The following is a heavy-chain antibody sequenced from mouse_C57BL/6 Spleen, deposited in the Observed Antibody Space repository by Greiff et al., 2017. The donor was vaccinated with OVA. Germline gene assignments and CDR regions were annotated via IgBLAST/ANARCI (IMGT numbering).Heavy chain of an antibody. CDR3: ARRITTVVEGDY. D-gene: IGHD1-1*01. Sequence: VQLQQPGAELVKPGASVKLSCKASGYTFTSYWMQWVKQRPGQGLEWIGEINPSGSYTNYNQKFKGKATLTVDTSSSTAYMQLSSLTSEDSAVYDCARRITTVVEGDYWGQGTTLTVSS. CDR1: GYTFTSYW. J-gene: IGHJ2*01. V-gene: IGHV1-50*01. CDR2: INPSGSYT.